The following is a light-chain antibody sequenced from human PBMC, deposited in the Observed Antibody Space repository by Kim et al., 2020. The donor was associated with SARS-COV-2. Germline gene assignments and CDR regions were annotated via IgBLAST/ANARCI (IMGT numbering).Light chain of an antibody. CDR2: KTS. V-gene: IGKV1-5*03. J-gene: IGKJ5*01. CDR3: QQYNNFPIT. Sequence: GDRVTITCRASQSFSSWLAWYQQKPGKVPKLLIYKTSILESGLPSRFSGSGSGTEFTLTISSLQPDDFATYYCQQYNNFPITFGQGTRLEIK. CDR1: QSFSSW.